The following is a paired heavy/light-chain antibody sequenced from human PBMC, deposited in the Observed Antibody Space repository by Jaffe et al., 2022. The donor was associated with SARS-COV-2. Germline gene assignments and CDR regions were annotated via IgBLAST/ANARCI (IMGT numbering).Heavy chain of an antibody. Sequence: VQLVQSGAEVKKPGSSVKVSCKTSEGVFGTYAFNWVRQAPGQGLEWLGVIVPVIGTTNYAQKFRGRVTITADGPTNTVYMDLSSLTLEDTAIYYCVRDRSSRLEGHEWEIFDPWGQGTLVAVSS. CDR2: IVPVIGTT. J-gene: IGHJ5*02. D-gene: IGHD2-2*01. CDR3: VRDRSSRLEGHEWEIFDP. CDR1: EGVFGTYA. V-gene: IGHV1-69*01.
Light chain of an antibody. CDR2: WAS. J-gene: IGKJ1*01. V-gene: IGKV4-1*01. CDR1: QSVLYTSDNKNY. Sequence: DIVMTQSPDSLAVSLGERATINCRSSQSVLYTSDNKNYLSWYQQKPGQPPKLLIYWASTRESGVPDRFSGSGSGTHFTLTISSLQAEDVAVYFCHQYFTRGWTFGQGTKVEIK. CDR3: HQYFTRGWT.